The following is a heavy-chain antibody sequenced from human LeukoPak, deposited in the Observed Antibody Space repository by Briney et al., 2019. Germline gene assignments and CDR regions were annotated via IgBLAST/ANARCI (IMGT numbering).Heavy chain of an antibody. Sequence: GGSLRLSCAASGFTFSSYAMSWVRQAPGQGLEWVSSISSTAATTYYADSVKGRFTISRDNSKNMVSLEMNSLRTEDTAVYYCAKDVNAYCSGDCSDYWGQGTLVTVSS. CDR1: GFTFSSYA. V-gene: IGHV3-23*01. D-gene: IGHD2-21*01. CDR2: ISSTAATT. CDR3: AKDVNAYCSGDCSDY. J-gene: IGHJ4*02.